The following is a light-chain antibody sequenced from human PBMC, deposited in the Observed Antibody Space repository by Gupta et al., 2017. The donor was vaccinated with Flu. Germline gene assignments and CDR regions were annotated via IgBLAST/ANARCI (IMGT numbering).Light chain of an antibody. CDR2: AAS. CDR1: QGISNY. V-gene: IGKV1-27*01. CDR3: QKDNSEPLT. J-gene: IGKJ5*01. Sequence: DFEMTQSPSSLSVSVGDTVTIACRANQGISNYLAWYQQKPGKVPKLLIYAASTLQSGVPSRFSGSGSGTXFTLTIXSLQPEDVATYYCQKDNSEPLTFGXGTRLEIK.